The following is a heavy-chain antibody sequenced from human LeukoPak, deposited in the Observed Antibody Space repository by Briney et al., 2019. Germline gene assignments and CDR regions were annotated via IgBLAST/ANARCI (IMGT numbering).Heavy chain of an antibody. CDR3: ARDVWGPVDY. Sequence: PGGSLRLSCAASGFTVSSNYMSWVRQAPGKGLEGGSVIYSGGSTYYADSVTGRFTISRDNSKNTLYLQMNSLRAEDTAVYYCARDVWGPVDYWGQGTLVTVSS. CDR2: IYSGGST. D-gene: IGHD7-27*01. J-gene: IGHJ4*02. CDR1: GFTVSSNY. V-gene: IGHV3-53*01.